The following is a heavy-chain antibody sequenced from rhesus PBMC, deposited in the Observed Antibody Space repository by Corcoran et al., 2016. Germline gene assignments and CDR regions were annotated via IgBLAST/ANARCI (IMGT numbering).Heavy chain of an antibody. CDR2: IEGNSARP. CDR1: GGSIRCFY. V-gene: IGHV4-73*01. Sequence: QVKLQQWGDGLVKPSGTLSLTCPVYGGSIRCFYWSLIRQPPGKGTEWIGNIEGNSARPRYNPSLRNRITISKDTSKSQFSLKLTSVTAADTAVYYCAREIRTLLVVVATRLYYFDYWGQGVLVTVSS. D-gene: IGHD2-21*01. CDR3: AREIRTLLVVVATRLYYFDY. J-gene: IGHJ4*01.